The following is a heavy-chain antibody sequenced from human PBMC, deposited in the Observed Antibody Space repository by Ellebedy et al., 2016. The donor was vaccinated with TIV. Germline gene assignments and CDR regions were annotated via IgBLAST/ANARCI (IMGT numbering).Heavy chain of an antibody. J-gene: IGHJ3*02. CDR2: IKQDGSEK. CDR1: GFTFSSYW. V-gene: IGHV3-7*03. D-gene: IGHD3-9*01. CDR3: ARVQNVLRYFDRQAVDAFDI. Sequence: PGGSLRLSCAASGFTFSSYWMSWVRQAPGKGLEWVANIKQDGSEKYYVDSVKGRFTISRDNAKNSLYLQMNSLRAEDTAVFFCARVQNVLRYFDRQAVDAFDIWGLGTMVTVSS.